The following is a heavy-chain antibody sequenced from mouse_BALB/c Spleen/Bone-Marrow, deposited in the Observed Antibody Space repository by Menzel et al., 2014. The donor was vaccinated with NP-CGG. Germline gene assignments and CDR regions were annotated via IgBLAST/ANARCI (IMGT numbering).Heavy chain of an antibody. J-gene: IGHJ3*01. Sequence: EVKVVDSGGGLVQPGGPLKLSCAASGFTFSSYGMSWVRQTPDKRLEMIATINVNGDTTYHPDSVKGRFTISRDNVKNTLYLQMSSLKSEDTAMYYCARGYDYSSWFAYWGQGTLVTVSA. D-gene: IGHD2-4*01. CDR3: ARGYDYSSWFAY. V-gene: IGHV5-6-3*01. CDR1: GFTFSSYG. CDR2: INVNGDTT.